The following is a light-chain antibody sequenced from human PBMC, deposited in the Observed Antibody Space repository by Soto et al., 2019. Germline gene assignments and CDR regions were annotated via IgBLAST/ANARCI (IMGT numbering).Light chain of an antibody. V-gene: IGKV1-33*01. Sequence: DIQLTQSPSSLTASVGDRVTITCQASQDISNYLNWYQQKPGKAPELLINDASNLDMGVPSRFSGVGSGTDFTFTISSLQPEDIATYFCQQYDSLPITFGQGTRLEIK. CDR1: QDISNY. CDR2: DAS. J-gene: IGKJ5*01. CDR3: QQYDSLPIT.